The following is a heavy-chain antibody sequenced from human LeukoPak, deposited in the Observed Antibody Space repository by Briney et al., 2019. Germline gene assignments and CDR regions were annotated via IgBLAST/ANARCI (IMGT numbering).Heavy chain of an antibody. Sequence: GGSLRLSCAASGFNFSSYAMSWVRQAPGKGLEWVSVISRSGGSTYYADSVKGRFTISRDNSKNTLYLQMNSLRAEDTAVYYCAKASGGSYSYYFDYWGQGTLVTVSS. CDR1: GFNFSSYA. CDR3: AKASGGSYSYYFDY. D-gene: IGHD1-26*01. V-gene: IGHV3-23*01. CDR2: ISRSGGST. J-gene: IGHJ4*02.